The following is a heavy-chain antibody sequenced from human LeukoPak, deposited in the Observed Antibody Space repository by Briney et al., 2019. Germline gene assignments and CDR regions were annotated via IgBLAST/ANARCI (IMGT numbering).Heavy chain of an antibody. Sequence: ASVNVSCKASSYTFTRYGISWVRQAPGQGLEWMVWISGSNGNTNYAQKFQGRVSMTADTSTSTAYMELRSLRSDDTAVYYCARGQQLFDYWGQGTLVTVSS. J-gene: IGHJ4*02. CDR2: ISGSNGNT. D-gene: IGHD6-13*01. V-gene: IGHV1-18*01. CDR1: SYTFTRYG. CDR3: ARGQQLFDY.